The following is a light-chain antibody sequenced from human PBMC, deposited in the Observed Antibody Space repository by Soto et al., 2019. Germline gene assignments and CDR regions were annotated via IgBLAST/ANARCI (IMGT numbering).Light chain of an antibody. V-gene: IGLV1-40*01. CDR1: SSNLGTGYA. CDR2: EVT. Sequence: QSALTQPPSVSGAPGQTVTISCTGSSSNLGTGYAVHWYQHLPGTAPKLLIYEVTNRPSGISYRFSGSKSGNTASLTISGLQAEDEADYYCSSYVTGNTVVFGGGTKVTVL. J-gene: IGLJ3*02. CDR3: SSYVTGNTVV.